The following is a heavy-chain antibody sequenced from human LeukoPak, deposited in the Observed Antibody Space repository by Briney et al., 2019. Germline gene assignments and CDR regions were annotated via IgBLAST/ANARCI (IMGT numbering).Heavy chain of an antibody. CDR1: GGSISSSSYY. D-gene: IGHD5-24*01. CDR3: ARSGGRWLQFDY. V-gene: IGHV4-39*07. J-gene: IGHJ4*02. Sequence: SETPSLTCTVSGGSISSSSYYWGWIRQPPGKGLEWIGSIYYSGSTYYNPSLKSRVTISVDTSKNQFSLKLSSVTAADTAVYYCARSGGRWLQFDYWGQGTLVTVSS. CDR2: IYYSGST.